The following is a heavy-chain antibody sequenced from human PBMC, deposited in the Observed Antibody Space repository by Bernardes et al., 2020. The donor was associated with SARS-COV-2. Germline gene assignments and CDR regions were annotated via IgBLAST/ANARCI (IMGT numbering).Heavy chain of an antibody. CDR3: ASSYYPGSGSSYGMDL. J-gene: IGHJ6*02. CDR2: LYSGGTT. V-gene: IGHV3-66*01. Sequence: WGTLRLSCAASRFTVSSNYMTWVRQAPGKGLEWVSLLYSGGTTDYADSVKGRFTISRDNSKNTLYLQMNSLRAEDTAVYYCASSYYPGSGSSYGMDLWGQGTTVTVSS. D-gene: IGHD3-10*01. CDR1: RFTVSSNY.